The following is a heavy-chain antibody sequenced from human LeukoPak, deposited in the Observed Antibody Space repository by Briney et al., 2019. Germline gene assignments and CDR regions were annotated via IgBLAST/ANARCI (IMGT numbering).Heavy chain of an antibody. D-gene: IGHD1-1*01. CDR3: ARGRTEFDF. CDR1: GFTVSRYS. V-gene: IGHV3-48*02. J-gene: IGHJ4*02. Sequence: PGGSLRLSCAASGFTVSRYSMNWVRQAPGQGLEWVSYIGSRSATIHYADSVKGRFSISRDNAKNSLYLQMNNLRDEDTAVYYCARGRTEFDFWGQGTLVTVSS. CDR2: IGSRSATI.